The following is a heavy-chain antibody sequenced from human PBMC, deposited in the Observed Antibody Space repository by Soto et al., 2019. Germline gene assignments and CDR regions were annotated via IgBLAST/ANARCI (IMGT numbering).Heavy chain of an antibody. CDR3: ARVLRPLIYCSSTSCYLGWFDP. CDR2: INHSVVS. J-gene: IGHJ5*02. Sequence: SEALSLTCSFYYGSFSGYYLRWMLKPPVKVLELIGEINHSVVSNYNPSLKSRVTISVDTSKHQFSLKLSSVTAADTAVYYCARVLRPLIYCSSTSCYLGWFDPWGQGTLVTVSS. V-gene: IGHV4-34*01. D-gene: IGHD2-2*01. CDR1: YGSFSGYY.